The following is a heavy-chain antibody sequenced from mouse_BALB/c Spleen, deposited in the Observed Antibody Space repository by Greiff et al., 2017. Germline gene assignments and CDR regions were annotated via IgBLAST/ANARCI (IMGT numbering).Heavy chain of an antibody. CDR1: GFTFSSYA. CDR3: ARQIYDGPFYAMDY. V-gene: IGHV5-9-4*01. D-gene: IGHD2-3*01. Sequence: EVKVVESGGGLVKPGGSLKLSCAASGFTFSSYAMSWVRQSPEKRLEWVAEISSGGSYTYYPDTVTGRFTISRDNAKNTLYLEMSSLRSEDTAMYYCARQIYDGPFYAMDYWGQGTSVTVSS. J-gene: IGHJ4*01. CDR2: ISSGGSYT.